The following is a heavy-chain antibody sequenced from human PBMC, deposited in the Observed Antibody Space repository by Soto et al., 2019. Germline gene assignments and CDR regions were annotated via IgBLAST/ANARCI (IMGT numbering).Heavy chain of an antibody. J-gene: IGHJ3*02. CDR1: GFTFSSYA. V-gene: IGHV3-23*01. CDR3: AKDLDPNGNRDAFDI. CDR2: ISGSGGST. D-gene: IGHD1-26*01. Sequence: GGSLRLSCAASGFTFSSYAMSWVRQAPGKGLEWVSAISGSGGSTYYADSVKGRFTISRDNSKNTLYLQMNSLRVEDTAVYYCAKDLDPNGNRDAFDIWGQGTMVTVSS.